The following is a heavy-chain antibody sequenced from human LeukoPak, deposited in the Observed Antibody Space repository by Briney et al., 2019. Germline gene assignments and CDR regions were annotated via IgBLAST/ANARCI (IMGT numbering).Heavy chain of an antibody. V-gene: IGHV4-34*01. D-gene: IGHD2-2*01. J-gene: IGHJ6*02. CDR3: ARGWCSSTSCHRPYYYYGMDV. CDR2: RNHSGST. Sequence: SETLSLTCAVYGGSFSGYYWSLIRQPPGKGLEWIGKRNHSGSTNYNPSLKSRVTISVDTSKNQFSLKLSSATAADTAVYYCARGWCSSTSCHRPYYYYGMDVWGQGTTVTVSS. CDR1: GGSFSGYY.